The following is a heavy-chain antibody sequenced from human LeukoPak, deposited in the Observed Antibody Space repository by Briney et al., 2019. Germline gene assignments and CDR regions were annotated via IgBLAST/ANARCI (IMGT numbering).Heavy chain of an antibody. V-gene: IGHV1-2*02. J-gene: IGHJ5*02. D-gene: IGHD2-2*01. Sequence: ASVKVSCKASGYTFTGYYMHWVRQAPGQGLEWMGWINPNSGGTNYAQKFQGRVTMTRDTSISTAYMELSRLRSDDTAVYYCAREGDIVVIPAAILVQGVLAFDPWGQGTLVTVSS. CDR2: INPNSGGT. CDR1: GYTFTGYY. CDR3: AREGDIVVIPAAILVQGVLAFDP.